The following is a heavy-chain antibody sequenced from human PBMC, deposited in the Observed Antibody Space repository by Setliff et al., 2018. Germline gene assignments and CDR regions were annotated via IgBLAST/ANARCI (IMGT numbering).Heavy chain of an antibody. CDR1: GFTFDDYA. Sequence: PGGSLRLSCAASGFTFDDYAMHWVRQAPGKGLEWVSGISWNSGSIGYADSVKGRFTISRDNSKNSVFLQMNSLRVEDTAVYYCARVHYETSTYSPTLFDHWGQRALVTVSS. D-gene: IGHD3-22*01. V-gene: IGHV3-9*01. CDR2: ISWNSGSI. J-gene: IGHJ4*02. CDR3: ARVHYETSTYSPTLFDH.